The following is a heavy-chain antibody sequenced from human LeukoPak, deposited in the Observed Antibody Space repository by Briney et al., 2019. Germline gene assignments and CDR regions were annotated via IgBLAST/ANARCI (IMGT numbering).Heavy chain of an antibody. Sequence: SGGSLRLSCAASGFTFSNNDMHWVRQTTGKGLEWVSGIGKGGDAYYLGSVKGRFTISRENAKNALYLQMNSLRAEDTAVYYCARAHNYYGSGIDYWGQGTLVTVSS. CDR1: GFTFSNND. J-gene: IGHJ4*02. CDR3: ARAHNYYGSGIDY. CDR2: IGKGGDA. D-gene: IGHD3-10*01. V-gene: IGHV3-13*04.